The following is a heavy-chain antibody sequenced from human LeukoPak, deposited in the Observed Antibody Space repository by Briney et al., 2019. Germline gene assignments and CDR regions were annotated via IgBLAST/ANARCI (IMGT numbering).Heavy chain of an antibody. Sequence: SVKVSCKASGGTFSSYAISWVRQAPGQGLEWMGGIIPIFGTANYAQKFQGRVTITTDESTSTAYMELSSLRSEDTAVYYCARSASVIAALDYWGQGTLATVSS. J-gene: IGHJ4*02. V-gene: IGHV1-69*05. CDR3: ARSASVIAALDY. CDR2: IIPIFGTA. CDR1: GGTFSSYA. D-gene: IGHD6-13*01.